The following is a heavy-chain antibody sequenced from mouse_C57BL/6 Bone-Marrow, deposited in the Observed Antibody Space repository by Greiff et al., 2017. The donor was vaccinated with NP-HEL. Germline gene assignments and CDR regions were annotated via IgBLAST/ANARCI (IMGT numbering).Heavy chain of an antibody. Sequence: VQLQQPGAELVRPGSSVKLSCKASGYTFTSYWMHWVKQRPIQGLEWIGNIDPSDSETHYNQKFKDKATLTVDKSSSTAYMQLSSQTSEDSAVYYCARGTVPHWYFDVWGTGTTVTVSS. J-gene: IGHJ1*03. CDR2: IDPSDSET. D-gene: IGHD1-1*01. V-gene: IGHV1-52*01. CDR3: ARGTVPHWYFDV. CDR1: GYTFTSYW.